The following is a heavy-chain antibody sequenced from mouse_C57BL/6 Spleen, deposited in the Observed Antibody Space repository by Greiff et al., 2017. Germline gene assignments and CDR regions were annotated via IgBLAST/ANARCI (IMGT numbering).Heavy chain of an antibody. Sequence: EVQLVESGGGLVKPGGSLKLSCAASGFTFSDYGMHWVRQAPEKGLEWVAYISSGSSTIYYADTVKGRFTISRDNSKNTLFLQMTSLRSEDTAMYYGARGNYYGSSPWFACWGQGTLVTVSA. D-gene: IGHD1-1*01. J-gene: IGHJ3*01. CDR1: GFTFSDYG. CDR3: ARGNYYGSSPWFAC. CDR2: ISSGSSTI. V-gene: IGHV5-17*01.